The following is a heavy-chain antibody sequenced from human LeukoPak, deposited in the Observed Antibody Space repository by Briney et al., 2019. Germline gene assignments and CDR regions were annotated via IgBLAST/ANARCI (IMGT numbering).Heavy chain of an antibody. CDR2: VSYSGSS. CDR1: GGSISGHY. V-gene: IGHV4-59*08. Sequence: SETLSLTCTVSGGSISGHYWSWMRQPPWKAPEWIGYVSYSGSSSYNPSLKGRVTISVDTSMNQFSLKLFSVTAADTAVYYCARHARNSWHSDYWGQGAVVTVSS. J-gene: IGHJ4*02. D-gene: IGHD6-13*01. CDR3: ARHARNSWHSDY.